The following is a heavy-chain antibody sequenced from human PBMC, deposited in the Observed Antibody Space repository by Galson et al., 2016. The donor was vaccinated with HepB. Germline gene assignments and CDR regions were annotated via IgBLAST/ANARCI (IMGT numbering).Heavy chain of an antibody. V-gene: IGHV3-30-3*01. J-gene: IGHJ1*01. D-gene: IGHD2-8*02. CDR1: GFTFSAYP. CDR3: VRDLRYCTGGVCPL. CDR2: MSNDGGSK. Sequence: SLRLSCAASGFTFSAYPMLWVRQAPGKGLEWVATMSNDGGSKYYADSVKGRFTISRDNSRNTLFMQMNSLTAKDTAVYYCVRDLRYCTGGVCPLWGQGTLVTVSS.